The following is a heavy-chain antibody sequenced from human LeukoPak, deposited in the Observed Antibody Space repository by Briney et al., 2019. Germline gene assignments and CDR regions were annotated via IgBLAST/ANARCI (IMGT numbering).Heavy chain of an antibody. J-gene: IGHJ4*02. CDR2: ISDSGGST. CDR3: ARHYGSGSYYPSY. Sequence: PGGSLRLSCAASGFTFRSYGMSWVRQGPGKGLEWVSAISDSGGSTYYADSVKGRFTISRDNSKNTLYLQMNSLRAEDTAVYYCARHYGSGSYYPSYWGQGTLVTVSS. V-gene: IGHV3-23*01. D-gene: IGHD1-26*01. CDR1: GFTFRSYG.